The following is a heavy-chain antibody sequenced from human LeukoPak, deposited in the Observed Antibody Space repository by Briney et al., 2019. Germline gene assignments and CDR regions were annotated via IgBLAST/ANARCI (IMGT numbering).Heavy chain of an antibody. Sequence: GGSLRHSCAASGFTLSSHRISEVRPAPGKGLEGVANIKQDGSEKYYVDSMKGRFTISRDNAKNSLYLQMNSLRAEDTAVYYCASSIAAADIDAFDIWGQGTMVTVSS. J-gene: IGHJ3*02. CDR3: ASSIAAADIDAFDI. CDR1: GFTLSSHR. CDR2: IKQDGSEK. V-gene: IGHV3-7*01. D-gene: IGHD6-13*01.